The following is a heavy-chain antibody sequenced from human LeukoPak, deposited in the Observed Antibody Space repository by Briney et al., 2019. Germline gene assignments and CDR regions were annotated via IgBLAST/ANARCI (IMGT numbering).Heavy chain of an antibody. V-gene: IGHV3-9*01. D-gene: IGHD5/OR15-5a*01. J-gene: IGHJ4*01. CDR1: GFTFDDYA. CDR2: ISWNSGSI. Sequence: AGGSLRLSCTASGFTFDDYAMHWVRQAPGKGLEWVSGISWNSGSIGYADSVKGRFTISRDNAKNSLYLQMNSLRVEDTAVYYCSPIFYAPDYWGQGTQVTVSS. CDR3: SPIFYAPDY.